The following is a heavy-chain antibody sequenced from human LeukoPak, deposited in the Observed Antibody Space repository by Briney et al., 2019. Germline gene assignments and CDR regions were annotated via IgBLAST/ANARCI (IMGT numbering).Heavy chain of an antibody. CDR3: ARDLILWFGEFDYYYYGMDV. D-gene: IGHD3-10*01. CDR1: GFTVSSNY. Sequence: PGGSLRLSCAASGFTVSSNYMSWVRQAPGKGLGWVSVIYSGGSTYYADSVKGRFTISRDNSKNTLYLQMNSLRAEDTAVYYCARDLILWFGEFDYYYYGMDVWGQGTTVTVSS. V-gene: IGHV3-66*02. J-gene: IGHJ6*02. CDR2: IYSGGST.